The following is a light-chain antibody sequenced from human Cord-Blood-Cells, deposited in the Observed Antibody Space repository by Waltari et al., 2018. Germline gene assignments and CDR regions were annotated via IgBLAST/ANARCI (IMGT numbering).Light chain of an antibody. Sequence: QSALTQPASVSGSPGQSITISCPGTSSDVGGYNYASWYQPHPGKAPKLMLYDVSNRPSGVSTRFSGSKSGNTASLTISGLQAEDEADYYCSSYTSSSTPFVFGTGTKVTVL. CDR2: DVS. J-gene: IGLJ1*01. CDR1: SSDVGGYNY. V-gene: IGLV2-14*03. CDR3: SSYTSSSTPFV.